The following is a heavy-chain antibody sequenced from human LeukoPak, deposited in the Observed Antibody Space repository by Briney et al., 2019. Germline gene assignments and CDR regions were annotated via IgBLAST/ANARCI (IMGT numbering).Heavy chain of an antibody. CDR3: ARESFVVVAATRIPDAFDI. J-gene: IGHJ3*02. CDR1: GGSISSSSYY. V-gene: IGHV4-39*07. Sequence: SETLSLTCTVSGGSISSSSYYWGWIRQPPGKGLEWIGSIYYSGSAYYNPSLKSRVTISVDTSKNQFSLKLSSVTAADTAVYYCARESFVVVAATRIPDAFDIWGQGTMVTVSS. CDR2: IYYSGSA. D-gene: IGHD2-15*01.